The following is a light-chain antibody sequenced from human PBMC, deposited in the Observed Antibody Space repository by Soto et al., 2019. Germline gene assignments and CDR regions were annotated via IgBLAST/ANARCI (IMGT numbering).Light chain of an antibody. V-gene: IGKV1-5*03. Sequence: DIQMTQSPSTLSASVGDSVSINCRASQSISAWLAWYQQKPGKAPRLLIYKASTLEIGVPPRFSGSGSGTEFTLTISSLQPDDVAIYYCQQYNDYSWTFGQGTKVDLK. CDR3: QQYNDYSWT. CDR2: KAS. J-gene: IGKJ1*01. CDR1: QSISAW.